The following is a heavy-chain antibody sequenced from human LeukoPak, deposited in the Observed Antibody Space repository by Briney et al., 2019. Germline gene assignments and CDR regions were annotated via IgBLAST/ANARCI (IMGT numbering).Heavy chain of an antibody. CDR1: GFTFSSYE. Sequence: PGGSLRLSCAASGFTFSSYEMNWVLQAPGKGLEWVSYISSSGSTIYYADSVKGRFTISRDNAKNSLYPQMNSLRAEDTAVYYCARPYSSGWYLDGYWDQGTLVTVSS. CDR2: ISSSGSTI. V-gene: IGHV3-48*03. D-gene: IGHD6-19*01. CDR3: ARPYSSGWYLDGY. J-gene: IGHJ4*02.